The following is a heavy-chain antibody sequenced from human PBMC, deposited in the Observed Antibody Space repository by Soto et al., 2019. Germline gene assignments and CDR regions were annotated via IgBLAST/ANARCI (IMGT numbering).Heavy chain of an antibody. J-gene: IGHJ6*02. D-gene: IGHD2-15*01. CDR3: ARVGLASGGSSNQYYYYGMDV. V-gene: IGHV1-2*02. Sequence: ASVKVSCKASGYTFTGYYMHWVRQAPGQGLEWMGWINPNSGGTNYAQKFQGRVTMTRDTSISTAYMELSRLRSDDTAVYYCARVGLASGGSSNQYYYYGMDVWGQGTTVTVS. CDR1: GYTFTGYY. CDR2: INPNSGGT.